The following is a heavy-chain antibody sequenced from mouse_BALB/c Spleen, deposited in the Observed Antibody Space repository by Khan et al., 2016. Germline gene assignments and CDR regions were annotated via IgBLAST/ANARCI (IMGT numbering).Heavy chain of an antibody. D-gene: IGHD1-2*01. J-gene: IGHJ4*01. Sequence: QIQLVQSGPELKKPGETVKTSCKASGDTFTNYRMNWVKQAPGKALKWMGLINTNTGQPTYAEEFKGRFAFSLQTSVSTAYLQINNLKNEDTATYFCARWGHYSMNYWGQGTSVTVSS. V-gene: IGHV9-3*02. CDR1: GDTFTNYR. CDR2: INTNTGQP. CDR3: ARWGHYSMNY.